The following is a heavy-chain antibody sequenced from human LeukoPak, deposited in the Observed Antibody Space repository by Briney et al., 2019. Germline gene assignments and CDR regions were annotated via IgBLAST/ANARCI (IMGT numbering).Heavy chain of an antibody. CDR3: ARGYCSGGSCYEQGNDY. CDR2: NNHRGST. Sequence: PSESLSLTCAFYVGSFSGYYWSWIRQPPGKGLEGVVENNHRGSTNNNPSLKSRVTISVATSKKQFCLKLSSVTAADTAVYYCARGYCSGGSCYEQGNDYWGQGTLVTVSS. J-gene: IGHJ4*02. V-gene: IGHV4-34*01. CDR1: VGSFSGYY. D-gene: IGHD2-15*01.